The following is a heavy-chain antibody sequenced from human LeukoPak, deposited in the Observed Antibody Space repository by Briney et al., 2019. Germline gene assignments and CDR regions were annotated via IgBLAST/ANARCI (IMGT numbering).Heavy chain of an antibody. CDR3: AKQLGYCSDGSCYFPY. V-gene: IGHV3-23*01. CDR1: GFTFSSSA. CDR2: ISNNGGYT. D-gene: IGHD2-15*01. J-gene: IGHJ4*02. Sequence: GGSLRLSYAASGFTFSSSAMSWVRQAPGKGLEWVSAISNNGGYTYYADSVQGRFTISRDNSKSTLCLQMNSLRAEDTAVYYCAKQLGYCSDGSCYFPYWGQGTLVTVSS.